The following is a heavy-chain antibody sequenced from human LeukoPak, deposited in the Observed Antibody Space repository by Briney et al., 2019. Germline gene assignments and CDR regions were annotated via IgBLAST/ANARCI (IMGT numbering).Heavy chain of an antibody. CDR1: GYTFTSYY. CDR2: INPSGGST. Sequence: GASVKVSCKASGYTFTSYYMHWVRQAPGQGLEWMGIINPSGGSTSYAQKFQGRVTMTRDMSTSTVYMELSSLRSEDTAVYYCATLQQWLGLVDYWGQGTLVTVSS. J-gene: IGHJ4*02. D-gene: IGHD6-19*01. V-gene: IGHV1-46*01. CDR3: ATLQQWLGLVDY.